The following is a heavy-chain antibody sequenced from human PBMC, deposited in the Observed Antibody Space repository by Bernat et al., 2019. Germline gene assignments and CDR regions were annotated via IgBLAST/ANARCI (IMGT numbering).Heavy chain of an antibody. V-gene: IGHV4-39*01. CDR2: IYYSGST. J-gene: IGHJ3*02. Sequence: QLQLQESGPGLVKPSETLSLTCTVSGGSISSSSYYWGWIRQPPGKWLGWIGSIYYSGSTYYNPSLQSRVTIYLDTSKNQFDLKLGSVADADTALYYCARYNRQTTVNTWGGDAFDIWGQGTMVTVSS. CDR1: GGSISSSSYY. D-gene: IGHD4-17*01. CDR3: ARYNRQTTVNTWGGDAFDI.